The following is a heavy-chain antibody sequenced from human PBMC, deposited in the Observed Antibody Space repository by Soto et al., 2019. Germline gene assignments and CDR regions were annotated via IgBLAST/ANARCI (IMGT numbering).Heavy chain of an antibody. CDR3: AGQYYDILTGFDY. Sequence: SETLSLTCTVSGGSISSYYWSWIRQPPGKGLEWIGYIYYSGSTNYNPSLKSRVTISVDTSKNQFSLKLSSVTAADTAVYYCAGQYYDILTGFDYWGQGTLVTVSS. D-gene: IGHD3-9*01. CDR1: GGSISSYY. V-gene: IGHV4-59*01. J-gene: IGHJ4*02. CDR2: IYYSGST.